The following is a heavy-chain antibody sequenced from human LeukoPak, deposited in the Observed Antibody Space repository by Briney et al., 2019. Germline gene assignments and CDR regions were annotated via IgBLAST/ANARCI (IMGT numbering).Heavy chain of an antibody. CDR3: AKILQWLVRNRAFDY. J-gene: IGHJ4*02. CDR2: ISGSDRTT. CDR1: GFTFSNYA. V-gene: IGHV3-23*01. D-gene: IGHD6-19*01. Sequence: GRSLRLSCAASGFTFSNYAMSWARQAPGKGLEWVSGISGSDRTTYYADSVKGRFTISRDNFRNTLYLQMNSLRAEDTAVYYCAKILQWLVRNRAFDYWGQGTLVTVSS.